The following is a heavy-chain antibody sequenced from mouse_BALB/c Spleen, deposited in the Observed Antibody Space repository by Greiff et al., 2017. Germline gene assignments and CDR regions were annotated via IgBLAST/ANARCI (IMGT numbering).Heavy chain of an antibody. CDR2: ISSGGSYT. Sequence: EVQVVESGGGLVKPGGSLKLSCAASGFTFSSYAMSWVRQSPEKRLEWVAEISSGGSYTYYPDTVTGRFTISRDNAKNTLYLEMSSLRSEDTAMYYCARITTVLDYWGQGTTLTVSS. J-gene: IGHJ2*01. CDR1: GFTFSSYA. CDR3: ARITTVLDY. V-gene: IGHV5-9-4*01. D-gene: IGHD1-1*01.